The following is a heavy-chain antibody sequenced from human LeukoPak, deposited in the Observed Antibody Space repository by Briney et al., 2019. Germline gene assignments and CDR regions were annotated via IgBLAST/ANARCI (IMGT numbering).Heavy chain of an antibody. CDR1: GDSVSGNRAT. CDR3: GRAEHDWGSDY. CDR2: IYYRSKWYS. V-gene: IGHV6-1*01. J-gene: IGHJ4*02. Sequence: SQTLSLTCAISGDSVSGNRATWNWLRQSPSRGLEWLGRIYYRSKWYSDYAVSVKGRITINPDTSKIQFSLLLNSVTPEDTAVYFCGRAEHDWGSDYWGQGTLVTVSS. D-gene: IGHD3-9*01.